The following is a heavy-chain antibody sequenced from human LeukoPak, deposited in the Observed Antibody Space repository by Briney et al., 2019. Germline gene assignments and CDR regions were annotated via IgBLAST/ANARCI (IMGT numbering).Heavy chain of an antibody. CDR1: GLTFSDYY. V-gene: IGHV3-11*01. CDR3: ARDTGWRYAFDI. D-gene: IGHD6-19*01. J-gene: IGHJ3*02. CDR2: ISSSGSTI. Sequence: GGSLRLSCAASGLTFSDYYMSWIRQAPGNGLVWVSYISSSGSTIYYADSVKGRFTISRDNAKNSLYLQMNSLRAEDTAVYYCARDTGWRYAFDIWGQGTMVTVSS.